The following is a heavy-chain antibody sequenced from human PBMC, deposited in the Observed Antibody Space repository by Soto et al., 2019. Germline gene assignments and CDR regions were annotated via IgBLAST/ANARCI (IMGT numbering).Heavy chain of an antibody. J-gene: IGHJ6*02. CDR3: ARARYYDILTGYYTGALYGMDV. CDR1: GGSFSGYY. D-gene: IGHD3-9*01. CDR2: INHSGST. V-gene: IGHV4-34*01. Sequence: QVQLQQWGAGLLKPSETLSLTCAVYGGSFSGYYWSWIRQPPGKGLEWIGEINHSGSTNYNPSLKSRVTIPVDTSKNQFSLKLSSVTAADTAVYYCARARYYDILTGYYTGALYGMDVWGQGTTVTVSS.